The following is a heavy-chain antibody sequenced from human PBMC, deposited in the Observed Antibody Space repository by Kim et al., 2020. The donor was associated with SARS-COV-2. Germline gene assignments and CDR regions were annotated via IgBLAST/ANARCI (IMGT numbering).Heavy chain of an antibody. Sequence: YYHPSLKSRVTISVDTSKNQFSLKLSSVTAADTAVYYCAKTTVVTFFDYWGQGTLVTVSS. CDR3: AKTTVVTFFDY. D-gene: IGHD4-17*01. V-gene: IGHV4-39*01. J-gene: IGHJ4*02.